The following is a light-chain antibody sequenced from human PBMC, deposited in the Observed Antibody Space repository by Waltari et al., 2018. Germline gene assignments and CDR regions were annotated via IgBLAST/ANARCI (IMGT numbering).Light chain of an antibody. CDR2: TDD. CDR1: NPNITRHH. J-gene: IGLJ2*01. CDR3: AAWDDSPSGHVV. Sequence: VLTQPTSASGAPGQRVTISCSGRNPNITRHHVYWYQQLPGPAPKLLIYTDDQRAAGVPDRVSASKSGTSASLAIRGLRSEDEADYYCAAWDDSPSGHVVFGGGTRLTVL. V-gene: IGLV1-47*02.